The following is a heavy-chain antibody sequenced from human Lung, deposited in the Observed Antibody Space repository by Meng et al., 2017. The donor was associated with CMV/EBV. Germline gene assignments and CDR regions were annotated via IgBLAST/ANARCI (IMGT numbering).Heavy chain of an antibody. Sequence: GGSLRLXXAASGLTVSNNYLTWVRQAPGKGLEWVSVFYSGGSTYYADSVKGRFTVSRDNSKNTLHLQMNSLRVEDTGIYYCARDMYWDQSYHGMDVWGRGXTVTVSS. J-gene: IGHJ6*02. D-gene: IGHD1-26*01. V-gene: IGHV3-66*02. CDR3: ARDMYWDQSYHGMDV. CDR2: FYSGGST. CDR1: GLTVSNNY.